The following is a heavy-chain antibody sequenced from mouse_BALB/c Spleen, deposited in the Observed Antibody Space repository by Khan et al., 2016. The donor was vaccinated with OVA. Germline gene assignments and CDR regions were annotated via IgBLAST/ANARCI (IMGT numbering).Heavy chain of an antibody. D-gene: IGHD2-1*01. V-gene: IGHV5-6*01. CDR2: ISSGGSYP. Sequence: EVELVESGGALVKPGGSLKLSCAAAGFTFSSFGMSWVRQTPAKRLEWVATISSGGSYPYYHDSVKGRSTISRDNAKNTLYLQMRSMRPEDTAMYYSARQYGHSPRDYWGQGTSVTVSS. CDR1: GFTFSSFG. CDR3: ARQYGHSPRDY. J-gene: IGHJ4*01.